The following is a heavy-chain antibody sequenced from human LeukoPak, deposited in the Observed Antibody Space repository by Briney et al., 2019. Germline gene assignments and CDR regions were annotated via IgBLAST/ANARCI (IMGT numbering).Heavy chain of an antibody. CDR1: GFTFSSYW. D-gene: IGHD6-13*01. CDR2: INSDGSST. Sequence: TGGSLRLSCAASGFTFSSYWMHWVRQAPGKGLVWVSRINSDGSSTSYADSVKGRFTISRDNAKNTLYLQMNSLRAEDTAVYYCARAPIHSGAFDIWGQGTMDTVSS. CDR3: ARAPIHSGAFDI. J-gene: IGHJ3*02. V-gene: IGHV3-74*01.